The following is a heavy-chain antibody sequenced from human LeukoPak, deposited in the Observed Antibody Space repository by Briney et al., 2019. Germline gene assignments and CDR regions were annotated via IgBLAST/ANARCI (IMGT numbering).Heavy chain of an antibody. J-gene: IGHJ4*02. D-gene: IGHD3-9*01. CDR1: GGSFSTYY. V-gene: IGHV4-59*05. CDR2: IYYSGST. Sequence: SETLSLTCTVSGGSFSTYYWTWIRQPAGKGLEWLGSIYYSGSTSYNPSLKRRVTISVDTSKNQFSLMLSAVTAADTAVYSCARRIDLAGSTFDYWGQGALVTVSS. CDR3: ARRIDLAGSTFDY.